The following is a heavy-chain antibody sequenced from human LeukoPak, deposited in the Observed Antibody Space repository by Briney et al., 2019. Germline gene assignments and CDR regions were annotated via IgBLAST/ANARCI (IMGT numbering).Heavy chain of an antibody. CDR1: GGSMSGYF. CDR2: IYYSGST. D-gene: IGHD6-13*01. V-gene: IGHV4-59*01. Sequence: SETLSLTCTVSGGSMSGYFWSWIRQHPGTGLEWIGYIYYSGSTNYNPSLKSRVTISVDTSKNQFSLKLSPVTAADTAVYYCARSITSSWYGDFQHWGQGTLVTVSS. CDR3: ARSITSSWYGDFQH. J-gene: IGHJ1*01.